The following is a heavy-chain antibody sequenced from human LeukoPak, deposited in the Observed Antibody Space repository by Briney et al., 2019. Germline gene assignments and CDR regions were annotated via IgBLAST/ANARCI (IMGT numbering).Heavy chain of an antibody. CDR3: AREYSTSAFDI. CDR1: GYTFTSYY. V-gene: IGHV1-2*06. D-gene: IGHD6-6*01. J-gene: IGHJ3*02. CDR2: INPNSGGT. Sequence: GASVKVSCKASGYTFTSYYMHWVRQAPGQGLEWMGRINPNSGGTNYAQKFQGRVTMTRDTSISTAYMELSRLRSDDTAVYYCAREYSTSAFDIWGQGTMVTVSS.